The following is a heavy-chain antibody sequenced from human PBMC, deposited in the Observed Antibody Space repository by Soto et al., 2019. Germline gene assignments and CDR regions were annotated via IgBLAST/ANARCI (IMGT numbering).Heavy chain of an antibody. V-gene: IGHV4-39*01. CDR2: IYYSGNT. Sequence: SETLSLTCTVSGDSISSAGYSWGWIRQPPGKGLEYIGTIYYSGNTYYNSSLMSRVTISLDTSKNQFSLKLTSVTAADTAIYYCASLDTARIQIAGYWGQGIQVTVSS. D-gene: IGHD5-18*01. CDR3: ASLDTARIQIAGY. CDR1: GDSISSAGYS. J-gene: IGHJ4*02.